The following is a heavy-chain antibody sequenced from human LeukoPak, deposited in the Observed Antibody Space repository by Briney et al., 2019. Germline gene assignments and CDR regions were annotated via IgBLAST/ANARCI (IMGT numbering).Heavy chain of an antibody. CDR1: GFSFSSSW. V-gene: IGHV3-74*01. CDR3: ARDAPGNTALDY. CDR2: IHSAGTTA. D-gene: IGHD5-18*01. J-gene: IGHJ4*02. Sequence: PGGSLRLSCAAAGFSFSSSWMHWVRQVPGKGLVWVSRIHSAGTTATYADSVKGRFTISRDNAKNTLYLQMNSLRVEDTAVYYCARDAPGNTALDYWGQGTLVTVSS.